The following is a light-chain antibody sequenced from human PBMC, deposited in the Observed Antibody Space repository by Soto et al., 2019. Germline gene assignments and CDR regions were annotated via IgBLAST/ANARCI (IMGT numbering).Light chain of an antibody. CDR1: RSLFHTPNKKNY. V-gene: IGKV4-1*01. J-gene: IGKJ1*01. Sequence: DVVMTQSPDSLAVSLGERATINCRSRRSLFHTPNKKNYLVWYQKKSGQPPTILISWASPRDPGVPELFRRSGAGTDCTRPISSLQAEDVQVASCPQHYSTPPAFGQGTKVDI. CDR2: WAS. CDR3: PQHYSTPPA.